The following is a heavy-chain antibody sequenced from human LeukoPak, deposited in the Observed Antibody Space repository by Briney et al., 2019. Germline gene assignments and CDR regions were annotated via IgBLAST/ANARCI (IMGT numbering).Heavy chain of an antibody. D-gene: IGHD3-22*01. CDR2: FDPEDGET. J-gene: IGHJ4*02. V-gene: IGHV1-24*01. CDR1: GYTLTELS. CDR3: ATANHYYYDSSGYREPLDY. Sequence: ASVKVSCKVSGYTLTELSMHWVRQAPGKGLEWMGGFDPEDGETIYAQKFQGRVTMTEDTSTDTAYMELSSLRSEDTAVYYCATANHYYYDSSGYREPLDYWGQGTLVTVSS.